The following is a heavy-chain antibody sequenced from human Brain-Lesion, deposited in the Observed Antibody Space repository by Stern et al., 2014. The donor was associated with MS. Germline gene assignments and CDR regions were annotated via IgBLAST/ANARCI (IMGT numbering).Heavy chain of an antibody. Sequence: VQLVESGPGLVKPSETLSLTCTVSGGSISTSSYYWGWIRQPPGRGLEWIGRLYYSGSTYYNPPLKSRVSISMDTSKNQFSLRLSSLTAADTAVYFCAKLWLGELPESPFDYWGQGTLVTVSS. CDR3: AKLWLGELPESPFDY. D-gene: IGHD3-10*01. V-gene: IGHV4-39*01. CDR1: GGSISTSSYY. CDR2: LYYSGST. J-gene: IGHJ4*02.